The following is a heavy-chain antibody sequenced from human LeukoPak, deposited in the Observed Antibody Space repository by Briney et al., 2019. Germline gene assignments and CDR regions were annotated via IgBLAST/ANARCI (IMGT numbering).Heavy chain of an antibody. CDR1: GFTFSSYS. V-gene: IGHV3-23*01. Sequence: GGSLRLSCAASGFTFSSYSMNWVRQAPGKGLEWVSAISGSGGSTYYADSVKGRFTISRDNSKNTLCLQMNSLRAEDTAVYYCASARDYDYVWGSVDYWGQGTLVTVSS. J-gene: IGHJ4*02. D-gene: IGHD3-16*01. CDR2: ISGSGGST. CDR3: ASARDYDYVWGSVDY.